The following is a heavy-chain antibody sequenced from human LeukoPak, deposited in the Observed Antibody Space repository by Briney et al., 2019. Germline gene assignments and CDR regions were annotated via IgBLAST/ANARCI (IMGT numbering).Heavy chain of an antibody. CDR2: IYYSGST. CDR3: ARGYCSSTSCYAGPIDY. D-gene: IGHD2-2*01. V-gene: IGHV4-59*01. Sequence: SETLSLTCTVSGGSISSYYWSWIRQPPGKGLVWIGYIYYSGSTNYNPFLKSRVTISVDTSKNQFSLKLSSVTAADTAVYYCARGYCSSTSCYAGPIDYWGQGTLVTVSS. CDR1: GGSISSYY. J-gene: IGHJ4*02.